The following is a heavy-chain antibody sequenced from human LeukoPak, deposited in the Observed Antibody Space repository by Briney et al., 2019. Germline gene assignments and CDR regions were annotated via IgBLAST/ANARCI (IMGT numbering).Heavy chain of an antibody. Sequence: GGSLRLSCAASGFTFSDCYMSWIRQAPGKGLEWLSFISPSGGAIYYADSGKGRFTISRDNAKNSLYLQMNSLKAEDTAVYYCARGLFVAGSFFDSWGQGTLVTVSS. D-gene: IGHD1-26*01. V-gene: IGHV3-11*04. CDR1: GFTFSDCY. J-gene: IGHJ4*02. CDR2: ISPSGGAI. CDR3: ARGLFVAGSFFDS.